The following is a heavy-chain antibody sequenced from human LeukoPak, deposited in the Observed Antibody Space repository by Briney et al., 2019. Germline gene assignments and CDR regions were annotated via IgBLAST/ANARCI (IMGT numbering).Heavy chain of an antibody. V-gene: IGHV1-8*01. CDR2: MNPNSGDT. D-gene: IGHD2-15*01. CDR3: ARGGVVVAASQFDY. CDR1: GYTFTSYD. Sequence: ASVKVSCRISGYTFTSYDINWVRQATGQGLEWMGWMNPNSGDTGYAQKFQGRVTMTRNTSISTAYMELSSLRSDDTAMYYCARGGVVVAASQFDYWGQGTLVTVSS. J-gene: IGHJ4*02.